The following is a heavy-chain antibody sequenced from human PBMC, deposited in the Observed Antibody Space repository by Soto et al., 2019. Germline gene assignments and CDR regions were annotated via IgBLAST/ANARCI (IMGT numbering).Heavy chain of an antibody. V-gene: IGHV1-69*12. J-gene: IGHJ6*02. CDR1: GGTFSSYA. CDR2: IIPIFGTA. CDR3: ASSAMAHYYYGMDV. D-gene: IGHD5-18*01. Sequence: QVQLVQSGAEVKKPGSSVKVSCKASGGTFSSYAISWVRQAPGQGLEWMGGIIPIFGTANYAQKFQGRVTITADEATSTGYRELSSLRSEDTAVYYCASSAMAHYYYGMDVWGQGTTVTVSS.